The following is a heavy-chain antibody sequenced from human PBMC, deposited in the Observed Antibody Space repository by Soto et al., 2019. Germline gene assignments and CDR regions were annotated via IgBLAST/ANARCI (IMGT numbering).Heavy chain of an antibody. CDR2: IYYRGTA. D-gene: IGHD2-2*01. CDR1: GGSISGGGYY. CDR3: ARDTHAEGVDV. Sequence: PSETLSLTCTVSGGSISGGGYYWSWIRQHPGKGLEWIGYIYYRGTAYYNPSLRSRVTISVDTSKNQFSLKLTSVIAADTAVYYCARDTHAEGVDVWGHGTTVTVSS. J-gene: IGHJ6*02. V-gene: IGHV4-31*03.